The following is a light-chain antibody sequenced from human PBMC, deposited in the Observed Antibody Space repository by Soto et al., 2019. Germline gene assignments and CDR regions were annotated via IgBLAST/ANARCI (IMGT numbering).Light chain of an antibody. J-gene: IGLJ1*01. V-gene: IGLV2-8*01. CDR3: SSYAGSNSYV. Sequence: LTQPASSSGSPGQSVTISFTGTSSDVGGYNYVSWYQQHPGKAPKLMIYEVSKRPSGVPDRFSGSKSGNTASLTVSGLQAEDEADYYCSSYAGSNSYVFGTGTKVTVL. CDR1: SSDVGGYNY. CDR2: EVS.